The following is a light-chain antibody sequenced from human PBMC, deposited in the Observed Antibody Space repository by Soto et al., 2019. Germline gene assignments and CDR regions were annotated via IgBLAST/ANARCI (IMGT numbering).Light chain of an antibody. CDR1: QRISSY. CDR3: QQLNSYPLIT. V-gene: IGKV1-9*01. J-gene: IGKJ5*01. Sequence: NQLTQSPSSLAARVGDRVIITCRASQRISSYLASYQQKPGKAPKLLIYAASTLQSGVPSRFSGSGSGTDFTLTISSLQPEDFATYYCQQLNSYPLITFGQGTRLEIK. CDR2: AAS.